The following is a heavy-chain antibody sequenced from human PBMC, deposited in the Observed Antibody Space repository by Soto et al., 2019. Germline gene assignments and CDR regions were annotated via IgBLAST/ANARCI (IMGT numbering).Heavy chain of an antibody. J-gene: IGHJ6*02. CDR3: ARRYCRGGSCSNNYYYYGMDV. Sequence: SVKVSCKASGGTFSSYTISWVRQAPGQGLEWMGRIIPILGIANYAQKFQGRVTITADKSTSTAYMELSSLRSEDTAVYYCARRYCRGGSCSNNYYYYGMDVWGQGTTVTVSS. CDR1: GGTFSSYT. D-gene: IGHD2-15*01. CDR2: IIPILGIA. V-gene: IGHV1-69*02.